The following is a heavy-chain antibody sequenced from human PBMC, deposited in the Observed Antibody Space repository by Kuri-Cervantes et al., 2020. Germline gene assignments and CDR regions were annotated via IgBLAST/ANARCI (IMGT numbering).Heavy chain of an antibody. CDR1: GFTFSNSD. Sequence: GESLKISCAASGFTFSNSDMNWVRQAPGKGLEWVSGVSWNGSRTHYADSVKGRFTIFRDNAQNSLYLQMNSLRVEDTAVYYCARGMSSFLGLWAFDIWGLGTMVTVSS. CDR3: ARGMSSFLGLWAFDI. D-gene: IGHD2-2*01. V-gene: IGHV3-19*01. CDR2: VSWNGSRT. J-gene: IGHJ3*02.